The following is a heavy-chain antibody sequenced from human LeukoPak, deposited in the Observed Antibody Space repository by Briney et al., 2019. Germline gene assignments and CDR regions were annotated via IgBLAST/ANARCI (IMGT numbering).Heavy chain of an antibody. D-gene: IGHD2-8*02. Sequence: GGSLRLSCAASGFTFSSHGMNWVRQAPGKGLEWVSSVSNSGDYIHYADSVKGRFTISRDNSKNMLYLQMNSLRAEDTAVYYCARPSSGPNDYWGQGTLVTVSS. CDR2: VSNSGDYI. J-gene: IGHJ4*02. V-gene: IGHV3-21*04. CDR1: GFTFSSHG. CDR3: ARPSSGPNDY.